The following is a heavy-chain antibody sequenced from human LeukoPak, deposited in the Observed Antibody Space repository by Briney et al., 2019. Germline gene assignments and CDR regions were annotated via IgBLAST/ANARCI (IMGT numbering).Heavy chain of an antibody. CDR1: GYTFTDYY. CDR3: ARDPLVVAATPGGYNWFDP. V-gene: IGHV1-2*02. CDR2: INPHSGGT. D-gene: IGHD2-15*01. J-gene: IGHJ5*02. Sequence: ASVKVSCKASGYTFTDYYMHWVRQAPGQGLEWMGWINPHSGGTDHAQKFQGRVTMTRDTSISTAYMELSRLRSDDTAVYYCARDPLVVAATPGGYNWFDPWGQGTLVTVSS.